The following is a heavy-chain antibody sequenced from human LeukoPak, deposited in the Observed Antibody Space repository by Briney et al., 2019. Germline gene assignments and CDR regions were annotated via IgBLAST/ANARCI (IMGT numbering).Heavy chain of an antibody. CDR1: GFTVSSNY. D-gene: IGHD3-10*01. J-gene: IGHJ4*02. CDR2: IYSGGST. V-gene: IGHV3-53*01. CDR3: EWFGKEYIDY. Sequence: PGGSLRLSCAASGFTVSSNYMSWVRQAAGKGLEWVSVIYSGGSTYYADSVKGRFTISRDNSKNTLYLQMNSLRAEDTAVYYCEWFGKEYIDYWGQGTLVTVSS.